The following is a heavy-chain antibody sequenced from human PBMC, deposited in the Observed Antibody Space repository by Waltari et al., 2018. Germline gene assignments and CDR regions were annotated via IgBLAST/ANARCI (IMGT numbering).Heavy chain of an antibody. D-gene: IGHD6-6*01. CDR3: ARGLLEYSSSQDAFDI. J-gene: IGHJ3*02. Sequence: QVQLVQSGAEVKKPGASVKVSCKASGYTFTSYDINWVRQATGQGLEWMGWMNPNSGNTGYAQKFQGRVTMTRNTSISTAYMELSSLRSEDTAVYYCARGLLEYSSSQDAFDIWGQGTMVTVSS. CDR1: GYTFTSYD. CDR2: MNPNSGNT. V-gene: IGHV1-8*01.